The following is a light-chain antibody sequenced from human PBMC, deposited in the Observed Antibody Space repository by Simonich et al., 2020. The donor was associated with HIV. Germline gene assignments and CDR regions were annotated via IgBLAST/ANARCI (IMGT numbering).Light chain of an antibody. CDR2: AAS. CDR1: ESITTY. CDR3: QQSYSTFRT. Sequence: DIQMTQSPSSLSASVGDRVTIPCRASESITTYLNWYQQKPGKAPKLLIYAASSLQSGVPSRFSGSGSGTDFTLTISSLQPEDFATYYCQQSYSTFRTFGQGTKLEIK. J-gene: IGKJ2*01. V-gene: IGKV1-39*01.